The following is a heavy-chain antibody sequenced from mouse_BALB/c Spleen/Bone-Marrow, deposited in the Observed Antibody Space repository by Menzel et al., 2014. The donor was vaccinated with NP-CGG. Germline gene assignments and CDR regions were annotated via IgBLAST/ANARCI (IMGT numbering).Heavy chain of an antibody. CDR1: GFSLTGYG. CDR3: ARSFTTVVATPFDY. Sequence: VKLQESGPDLVAPSQSLSITCTVSGFSLTGYGVNWVRQPPGKGLERLGMIWGDGSTDYNSVLKSRLNISKDNSKSQVFLKMNSLQTDDTARYYCARSFTTVVATPFDYWGQGTTLTVSS. V-gene: IGHV2-6-7*01. CDR2: IWGDGST. D-gene: IGHD1-1*01. J-gene: IGHJ2*01.